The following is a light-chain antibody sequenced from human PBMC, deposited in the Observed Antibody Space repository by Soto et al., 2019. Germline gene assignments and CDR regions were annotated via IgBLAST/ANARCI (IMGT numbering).Light chain of an antibody. CDR2: DNT. V-gene: IGLV1-40*01. J-gene: IGLJ2*01. CDR1: SSDIGAGYR. Sequence: QSVLTQPPSVSGAPGERVTISCTGSSSDIGAGYRVRWYQQVPGTAPKLLIYDNTNRPSGVSVRFSGSKSGTSASLAISGLRAEDEAIYYGHPFNKSRGPVVFGGGTKLPVL. CDR3: HPFNKSRGPVV.